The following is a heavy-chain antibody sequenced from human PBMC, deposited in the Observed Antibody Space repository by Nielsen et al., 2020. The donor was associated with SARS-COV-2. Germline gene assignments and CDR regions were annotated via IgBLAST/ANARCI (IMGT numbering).Heavy chain of an antibody. CDR3: ARGAMIVVVGGYMDV. CDR2: ISYSGRT. V-gene: IGHV4-30-4*08. D-gene: IGHD3-22*01. CDR1: GGSISSGDYY. Sequence: SETLSLTCTVSGGSISSGDYYWNWIRQHPGKGLEWIGNISYSGRTLYNPSLKSRVTISVDTSKNQFSLKLSSVTAADTAVYYCARGAMIVVVGGYMDVWGKGTTVTVSS. J-gene: IGHJ6*03.